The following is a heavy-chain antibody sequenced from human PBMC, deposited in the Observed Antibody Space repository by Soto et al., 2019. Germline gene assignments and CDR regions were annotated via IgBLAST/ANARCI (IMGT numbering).Heavy chain of an antibody. CDR2: TYYRSRWYT. CDR3: ARYSLEYSSSPNWFDP. CDR1: GDSAYTNRTA. J-gene: IGHJ5*02. Sequence: SQALSLTCALSGDSAYTNRTAWIWSRQSQTRGFEWLGRTYYRSRWYTEYASSVKSRITINPDTSKNQFSLQLNSVTPEDTAVYFCARYSLEYSSSPNWFDPWGQGTQVTVSS. V-gene: IGHV6-1*01. D-gene: IGHD6-6*01.